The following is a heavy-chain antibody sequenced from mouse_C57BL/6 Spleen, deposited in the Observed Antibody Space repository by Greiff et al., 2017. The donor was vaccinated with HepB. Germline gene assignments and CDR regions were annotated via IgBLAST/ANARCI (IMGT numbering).Heavy chain of an antibody. J-gene: IGHJ2*01. CDR2: INYDGSST. V-gene: IGHV5-16*01. CDR3: ARDTVVASFDY. CDR1: GFTFSDYY. Sequence: EVQVVESEGGLVQPGSSMKLSCTASGFTFSDYYMAWVRQVPEKGLEWVANINYDGSSTYYLDSLKSRFIISRDNAKNILYLQMSSLKSEDTATYYCARDTVVASFDYWGQGTTLTVSS. D-gene: IGHD1-1*01.